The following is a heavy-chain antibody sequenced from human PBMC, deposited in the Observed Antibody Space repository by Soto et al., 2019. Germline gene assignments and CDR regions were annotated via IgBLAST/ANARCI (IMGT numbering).Heavy chain of an antibody. CDR2: ISAYNGNT. Sequence: ASVKVSCKASGYTFTSYGISWVRQAPGQGLEWMGWISAYNGNTNYAQKLQGRVTMTTDTSTSTAYMELRSLRSDDTAVYYCARQQLVYCSGGRCQGSWFDPWGQGTLVTVSS. D-gene: IGHD2-15*01. CDR1: GYTFTSYG. J-gene: IGHJ5*02. CDR3: ARQQLVYCSGGRCQGSWFDP. V-gene: IGHV1-18*01.